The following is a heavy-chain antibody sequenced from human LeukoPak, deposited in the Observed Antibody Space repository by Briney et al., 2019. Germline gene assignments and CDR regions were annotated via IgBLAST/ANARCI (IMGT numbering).Heavy chain of an antibody. CDR3: ARIRCGHSGYLCYDH. V-gene: IGHV4-34*01. Sequence: PETLSLTCGVFGVSINDYYWSWIRQSPRKGLEWIGAISHTEGTRYNPSLQSRVTMSVSNSENQLTLKLILVIAAETAVYSCARIRCGHSGYLCYDHWGLGTLVTVSS. CDR1: GVSINDYY. J-gene: IGHJ4*02. D-gene: IGHD3-22*01. CDR2: ISHTEGT.